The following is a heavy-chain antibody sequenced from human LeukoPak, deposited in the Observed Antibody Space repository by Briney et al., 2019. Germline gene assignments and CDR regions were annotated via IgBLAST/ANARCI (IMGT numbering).Heavy chain of an antibody. J-gene: IGHJ5*02. CDR2: IIPIFGTA. CDR1: GYTFTSYG. CDR3: ARRWLDGYYGSGSYYNWFDP. D-gene: IGHD3-10*01. Sequence: GASVKVSCKASGYTFTSYGISWVRQAPGQGLEWMGGIIPIFGTANYAQKFQGRVTITADESTSTAYMELSSLRSEDTAVYYCARRWLDGYYGSGSYYNWFDPWGQGTLVTVSS. V-gene: IGHV1-69*13.